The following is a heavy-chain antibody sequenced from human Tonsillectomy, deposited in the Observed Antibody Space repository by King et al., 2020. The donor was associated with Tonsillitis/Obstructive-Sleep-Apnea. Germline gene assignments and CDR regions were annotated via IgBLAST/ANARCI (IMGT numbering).Heavy chain of an antibody. J-gene: IGHJ4*02. CDR2: IYSDGST. CDR3: ARDNNY. CDR1: GFTFSNIY. Sequence: VQLVDSGGGLIQPGGSLRLSCAASGFTFSNIYMIWVRQAPGKGLAWVSVIYSDGSTTYADSVKGRFTISRDNSKNTLYLEMNSLRAEDTAVYYCARDNNYWGQGTLVTVSS. V-gene: IGHV3-53*01.